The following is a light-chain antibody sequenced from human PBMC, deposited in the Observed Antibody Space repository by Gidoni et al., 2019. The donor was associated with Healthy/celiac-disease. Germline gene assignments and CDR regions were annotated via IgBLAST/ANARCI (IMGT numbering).Light chain of an antibody. CDR2: SNN. V-gene: IGLV1-44*01. CDR3: AAWDDSLNSHWV. J-gene: IGLJ3*02. CDR1: SSNIGSNT. Sequence: QSVLTQPPSASGTPGQRVTISCSGSSSNIGSNTVNWYQQLPVTAPKLLIYSNNQRPSGVPDRFSGSKSGTSASLAISGLQSEDEADYYCAAWDDSLNSHWVFGGGTKLTVL.